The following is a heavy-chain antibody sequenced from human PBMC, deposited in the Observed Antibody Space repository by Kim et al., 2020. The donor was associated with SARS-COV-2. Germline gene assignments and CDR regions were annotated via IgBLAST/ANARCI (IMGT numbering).Heavy chain of an antibody. V-gene: IGHV1-3*01. J-gene: IGHJ5*02. CDR2: INAGNGNT. Sequence: ASVKVSCKASGYTFTSYAMHWVRQAPGQRLEWMGWINAGNGNTKYSQKFQGRVTITRDTSASTAYMELSSLRSEDTAVYYCARVLPPEGYCSGGSCYRGWFDPWGQGTLVTVSS. D-gene: IGHD2-15*01. CDR1: GYTFTSYA. CDR3: ARVLPPEGYCSGGSCYRGWFDP.